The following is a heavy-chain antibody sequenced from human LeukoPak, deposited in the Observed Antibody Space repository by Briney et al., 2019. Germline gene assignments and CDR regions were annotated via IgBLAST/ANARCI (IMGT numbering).Heavy chain of an antibody. CDR1: GFTFSSAW. CDR2: IKSKTDGGTT. J-gene: IGHJ6*02. D-gene: IGHD1-7*01. Sequence: PGGSLRLSCAASGFTFSSAWMSWVRQAPGKGLEWVDRIKSKTDGGTTDYAAPVKGRFTISRDDSKNTLYLQMNSLKTEDTAVYYCTTRTYYYYGMDVWGQGTTVTVSS. V-gene: IGHV3-15*01. CDR3: TTRTYYYYGMDV.